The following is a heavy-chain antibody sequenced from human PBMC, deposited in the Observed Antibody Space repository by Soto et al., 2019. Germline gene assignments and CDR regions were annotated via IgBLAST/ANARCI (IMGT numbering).Heavy chain of an antibody. CDR3: AKGYDFWSGAWAFDY. V-gene: IGHV3-23*01. J-gene: IGHJ4*02. CDR2: ISGSGGST. Sequence: GGALRLSCAASGFTFSSYAMSWVRQAPGKGLEWVSAISGSGGSTYYADSVKGRFTISRDNSKNTLYLQMNSLRAEDTAVYYCAKGYDFWSGAWAFDYWGQGTLVTVSS. CDR1: GFTFSSYA. D-gene: IGHD3-3*01.